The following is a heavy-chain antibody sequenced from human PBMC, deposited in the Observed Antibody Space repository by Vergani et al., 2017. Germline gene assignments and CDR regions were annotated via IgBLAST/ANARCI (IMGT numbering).Heavy chain of an antibody. J-gene: IGHJ4*02. CDR3: ARDPSLWFGEFAFDY. D-gene: IGHD3-10*01. V-gene: IGHV1-46*01. CDR2: INPSGGST. Sequence: QVQLVQSGAEVKKPGASVKVSCKASGYTFTSYYMHWVRQAPGQGLEWMGIINPSGGSTSYAQKFQGRVTMTRDTSTSTVYMELSSLRSEDTAVYYCARDPSLWFGEFAFDYWGQGTLVTVSS. CDR1: GYTFTSYY.